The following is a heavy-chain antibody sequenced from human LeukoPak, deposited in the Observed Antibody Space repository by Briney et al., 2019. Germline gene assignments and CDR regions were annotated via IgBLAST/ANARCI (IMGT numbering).Heavy chain of an antibody. D-gene: IGHD2-15*01. CDR2: IYHTGST. CDR1: GRSVSRDDYY. V-gene: IGHV4-61*08. Sequence: SETLSLTCTVSGRSVSRDDYYWSWIRQPPGKGLEWIGNIYHTGSTNYNPSLSGRVTLSLDASKNQFSLTLYSVTAADTAIYYCTGDNDAKWSYSWGQGTLVTVPS. CDR3: TGDNDAKWSYS. J-gene: IGHJ5*02.